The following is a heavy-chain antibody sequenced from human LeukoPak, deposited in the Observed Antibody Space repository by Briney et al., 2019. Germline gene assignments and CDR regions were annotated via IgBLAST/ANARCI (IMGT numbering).Heavy chain of an antibody. CDR3: ASLGYYDSSGYPSHDY. V-gene: IGHV4-34*01. D-gene: IGHD3-22*01. J-gene: IGHJ4*02. CDR2: INHSGST. Sequence: SETLSLTCAVYGGSFSGYYWSWIRQPPGKGLEWIGEINHSGSTNYNPSLKSRVTISVDTSKNQFSLKLSSVTAADTAVYYCASLGYYDSSGYPSHDYWGQGTLVTVSS. CDR1: GGSFSGYY.